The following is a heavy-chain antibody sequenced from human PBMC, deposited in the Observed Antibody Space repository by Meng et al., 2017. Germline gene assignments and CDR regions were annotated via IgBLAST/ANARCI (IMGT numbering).Heavy chain of an antibody. CDR3: ARDRYSGSYLHY. D-gene: IGHD1-26*01. CDR1: GYTFTSYA. J-gene: IGHJ4*02. Sequence: ASVKVSCKASGYTFTSYAMHWVRQAPGQRLEWMGWINAGNGNTKYSQKFQGRVTITRDTSASTAYMELSSLRPEDTAVYYCARDRYSGSYLHYWGQGTLVTVSS. V-gene: IGHV1-3*01. CDR2: INAGNGNT.